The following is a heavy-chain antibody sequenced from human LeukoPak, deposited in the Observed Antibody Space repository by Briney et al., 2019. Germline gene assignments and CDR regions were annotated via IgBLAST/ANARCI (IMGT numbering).Heavy chain of an antibody. J-gene: IGHJ4*02. Sequence: SQTLSLTFAISGDSVSSNSAAWIWIRQSPARGLEWLGRTYYRAKWYKAYAEAVKSRITINPDTSKNQFSLQLNSVTPEDTAMYYCARVYYDILTGYYNVIECWGQGTLVTVSS. D-gene: IGHD3-9*01. CDR3: ARVYYDILTGYYNVIEC. CDR2: TYYRAKWYK. CDR1: GDSVSSNSAA. V-gene: IGHV6-1*01.